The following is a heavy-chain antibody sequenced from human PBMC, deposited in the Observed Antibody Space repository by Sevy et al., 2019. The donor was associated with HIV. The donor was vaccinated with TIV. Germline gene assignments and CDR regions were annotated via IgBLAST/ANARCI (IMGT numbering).Heavy chain of an antibody. CDR1: GLIVSSHY. Sequence: GGSLRLSCAASGLIVSSHYMNWVRQAPGKGLEWVSVIHSGGSTNYADSVKGRFPISRKNSKNTLYLLMNNLRVDDTAVYYCATEDSSAWGGASYYYGLDVWGQGTTVTVSS. J-gene: IGHJ6*02. D-gene: IGHD3-22*01. V-gene: IGHV3-53*01. CDR3: ATEDSSAWGGASYYYGLDV. CDR2: IHSGGST.